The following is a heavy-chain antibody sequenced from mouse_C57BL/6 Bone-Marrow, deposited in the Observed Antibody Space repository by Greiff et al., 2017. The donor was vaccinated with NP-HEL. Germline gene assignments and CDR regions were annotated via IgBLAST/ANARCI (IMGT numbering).Heavy chain of an antibody. CDR3: ARDFPYYFDY. CDR2: IYPGSGST. Sequence: HLQQPGAELVKPGASVKMSCKASGYTFTSYWITWVKQRPGQGLEGIGDIYPGSGSTNYNEKFKSKATLTVDTSSSTSYMQPSSLTSEDSAVYYCARDFPYYFDYWGQGTTLTVSS. CDR1: GYTFTSYW. V-gene: IGHV1-55*01. J-gene: IGHJ2*01.